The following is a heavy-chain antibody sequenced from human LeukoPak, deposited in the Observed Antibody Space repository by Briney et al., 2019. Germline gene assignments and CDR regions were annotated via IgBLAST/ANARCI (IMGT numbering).Heavy chain of an antibody. D-gene: IGHD4-23*01. Sequence: ASVKVSCKVSGYTLTELSMHWVRQAPGKGLEWMGGFDPEDGETIYAQKFQGRVTITADESTSTAYMELSSLRSEDTAVYYCARAQFPTTVVTGGNFDYWGQGTLVTVSS. CDR2: FDPEDGET. CDR3: ARAQFPTTVVTGGNFDY. J-gene: IGHJ4*02. CDR1: GYTLTELS. V-gene: IGHV1-24*01.